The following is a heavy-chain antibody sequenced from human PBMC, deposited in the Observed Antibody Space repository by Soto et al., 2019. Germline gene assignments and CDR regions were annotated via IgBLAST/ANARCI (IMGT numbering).Heavy chain of an antibody. CDR1: GFTFSAYG. J-gene: IGHJ4*02. CDR2: ISYDGSNK. V-gene: IGHV3-30*18. CDR3: AKVFRRNYDILTKSRNAY. Sequence: GGSLRLSCAASGFTFSAYGIHWVRQAPGKGLEWVAVISYDGSNKYYADSVKGRFTISRDNSKNTLYLQMNSLRAEDTAVYYCAKVFRRNYDILTKSRNAYWGQGTLVTVSS. D-gene: IGHD3-9*01.